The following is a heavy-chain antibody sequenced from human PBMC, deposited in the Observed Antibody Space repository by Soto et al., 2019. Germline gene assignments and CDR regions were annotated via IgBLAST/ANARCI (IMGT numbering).Heavy chain of an antibody. Sequence: GASVKVSCKASGYTFTSYDINWVRQATGQGLEWMGWMNPNSGNTGYAQKFQGRVTMTRNTSISTAYMELSSLRSEDTAVYYCARDNSGQEYYYGMDVWGQGTTVTVSS. CDR1: GYTFTSYD. J-gene: IGHJ6*02. CDR3: ARDNSGQEYYYGMDV. CDR2: MNPNSGNT. D-gene: IGHD6-25*01. V-gene: IGHV1-8*01.